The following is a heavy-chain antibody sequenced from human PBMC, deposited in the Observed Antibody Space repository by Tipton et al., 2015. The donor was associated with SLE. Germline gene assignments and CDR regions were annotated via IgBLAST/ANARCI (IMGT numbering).Heavy chain of an antibody. CDR3: VRGEYADPLGGFDY. Sequence: SLRLSCAASGSTFSSYAMHWVRQAPGKGLEYVSAISSIGGSTYYANSVKGRFTISRDNSKNTLYLQMGSLRTEDMAVYYCVRGEYADPLGGFDYWGQGTLVTISS. CDR2: ISSIGGST. V-gene: IGHV3-64*01. CDR1: GSTFSSYA. D-gene: IGHD1-26*01. J-gene: IGHJ4*02.